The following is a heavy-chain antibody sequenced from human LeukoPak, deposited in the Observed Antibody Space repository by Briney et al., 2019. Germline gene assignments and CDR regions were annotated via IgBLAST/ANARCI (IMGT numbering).Heavy chain of an antibody. CDR1: GGTLSSYA. D-gene: IGHD2-8*02. CDR3: ARQDYGDTGGVVDY. V-gene: IGHV1-69*05. Sequence: GSSVKVSCKASGGTLSSYAISWVRQAPGQGLEWMGGIIPIFGTANYAQKFQGRVTITTDESTSTAYMELSSLRSEDTAVYYCARQDYGDTGGVVDYWGQGTLVTVSS. CDR2: IIPIFGTA. J-gene: IGHJ4*02.